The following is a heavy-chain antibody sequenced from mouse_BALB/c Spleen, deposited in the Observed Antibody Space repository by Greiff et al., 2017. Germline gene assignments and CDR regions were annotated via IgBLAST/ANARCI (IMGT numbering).Heavy chain of an antibody. Sequence: EVKLVESGGGLVKPGGSLKLSCAASGFTFSSYTMSWVRQTPEKRLEWVATISSGGSYTYYPDSVKGRFTISRDNAKNTLYLQMSSLKSEDTAMYYCTRDDYDAWFAYWGQGTLVTVSA. CDR1: GFTFSSYT. D-gene: IGHD2-4*01. CDR3: TRDDYDAWFAY. J-gene: IGHJ3*01. CDR2: ISSGGSYT. V-gene: IGHV5-6-4*01.